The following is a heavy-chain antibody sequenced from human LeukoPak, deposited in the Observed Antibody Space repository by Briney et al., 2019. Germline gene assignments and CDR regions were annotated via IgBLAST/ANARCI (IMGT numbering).Heavy chain of an antibody. D-gene: IGHD2-15*01. V-gene: IGHV3-53*01. Sequence: GGSVRLSCTASGVIDSSNYMSWARQAPGTGLEWVSLIYAGGSTFYAASVMGRSTISRDKSNNTLYLLMNSLRAEDTAVYYCATGGRSGVALEPWARGTVLTVSS. CDR2: IYAGGST. CDR1: GVIDSSNY. J-gene: IGHJ5*02. CDR3: ATGGRSGVALEP.